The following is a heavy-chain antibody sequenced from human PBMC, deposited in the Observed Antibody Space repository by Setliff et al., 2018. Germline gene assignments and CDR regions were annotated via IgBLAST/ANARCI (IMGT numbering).Heavy chain of an antibody. D-gene: IGHD3-10*01. Sequence: SETLSLTCAISGVSVSINNWWSWVRQPPGKGLEWIGEVNHRGGTYYSPSLKRRVTISVDKSKNQLSLKLTSVTAADTAVYYCARGESIGSGTVNLDRWGQGKLVTVLL. V-gene: IGHV4-4*02. CDR1: GVSVSINNW. CDR3: ARGESIGSGTVNLDR. CDR2: VNHRGGT. J-gene: IGHJ5*02.